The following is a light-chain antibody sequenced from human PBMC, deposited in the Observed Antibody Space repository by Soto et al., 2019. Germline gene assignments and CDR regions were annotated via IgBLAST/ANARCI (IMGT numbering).Light chain of an antibody. CDR1: QSIRNNF. Sequence: DILLTQSPATLSLSPGERASLSCRASQSIRNNFLAGYQHNPVHAPRLLIYGASTRASGVPDRFSGNGSGTGFTPTVRRLEPDDFAVYYCQQYGSSGPYGQGTKVAI. CDR3: QQYGSSGP. J-gene: IGKJ1*01. V-gene: IGKV3-20*01. CDR2: GAS.